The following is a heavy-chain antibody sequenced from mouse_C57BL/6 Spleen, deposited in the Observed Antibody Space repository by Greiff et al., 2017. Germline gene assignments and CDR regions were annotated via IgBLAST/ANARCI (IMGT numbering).Heavy chain of an antibody. CDR3: ARSEDGGYYEEGDFDY. Sequence: QVQLKESGAELARPGASVKLSCKASGYTFTSYGISWVKQRTGQGLEWIGEIYPRSGNTYYNEKFKGKATLTADKSSSTAYMELRSLTSEDSAVYFCARSEDGGYYEEGDFDYWGQGTTLTVSS. V-gene: IGHV1-81*01. J-gene: IGHJ2*01. D-gene: IGHD2-3*01. CDR1: GYTFTSYG. CDR2: IYPRSGNT.